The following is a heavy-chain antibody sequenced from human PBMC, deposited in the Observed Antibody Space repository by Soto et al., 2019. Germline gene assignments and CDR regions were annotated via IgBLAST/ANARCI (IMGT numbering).Heavy chain of an antibody. J-gene: IGHJ4*02. CDR2: ISGSGGST. D-gene: IGHD4-17*01. CDR3: AKPENFYGDYLDY. Sequence: GGSLRLSCAASGFTFSSYAMSWVRQAPGKGLEWASAISGSGGSTYYADSVKGRFTISRDNSKNTLYLQMNSLRAEDTAVYYCAKPENFYGDYLDYWGQGTLVTVSS. CDR1: GFTFSSYA. V-gene: IGHV3-23*01.